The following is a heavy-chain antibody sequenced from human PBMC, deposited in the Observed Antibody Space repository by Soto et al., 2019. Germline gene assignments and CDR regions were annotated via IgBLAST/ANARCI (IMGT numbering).Heavy chain of an antibody. CDR1: GFSLSTSGMC. Sequence: SGPTLVNPTQTLTLTCTFSGFSLSTSGMCVSWIRQPPGKALEWLARIDWDDDKYYSTSLKTRLTISKDTSKNQVVLTMTNMDPVDTATYFCARITYYYDSSGYYYHDYWVQGTLVTVSS. J-gene: IGHJ4*02. V-gene: IGHV2-70*11. D-gene: IGHD3-22*01. CDR3: ARITYYYDSSGYYYHDY. CDR2: IDWDDDK.